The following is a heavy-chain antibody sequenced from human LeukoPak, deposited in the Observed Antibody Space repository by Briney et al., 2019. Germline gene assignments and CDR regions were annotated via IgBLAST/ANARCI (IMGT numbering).Heavy chain of an antibody. V-gene: IGHV3-74*01. CDR2: INSDGSST. J-gene: IGHJ5*02. Sequence: PGGSLRLSCAASGFTFSNYWMHWVRQAPGKGLVWVSRINSDGSSTSYADSVKGRFTISRDNAKNTLYLQMNSLRAEDTAVYYCARRAGHAVGTGYYNPGVFGWFDPWGQGTLVTVSS. CDR1: GFTFSNYW. D-gene: IGHD3-9*01. CDR3: ARRAGHAVGTGYYNPGVFGWFDP.